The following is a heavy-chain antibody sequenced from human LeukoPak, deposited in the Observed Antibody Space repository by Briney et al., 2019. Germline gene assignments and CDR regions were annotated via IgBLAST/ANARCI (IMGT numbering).Heavy chain of an antibody. Sequence: PGGSLRLSCAVSGFTFNKYSMNWVRQAPGKGLEWISYISSGSSAIKYADSVKGRFTISRDNAKNSVYLQLDSLRAEDTAVYYCAREGVWFGELSGFDYWGQGTLVTVSS. CDR3: AREGVWFGELSGFDY. CDR1: GFTFNKYS. CDR2: ISSGSSAI. V-gene: IGHV3-48*01. J-gene: IGHJ4*02. D-gene: IGHD3-10*01.